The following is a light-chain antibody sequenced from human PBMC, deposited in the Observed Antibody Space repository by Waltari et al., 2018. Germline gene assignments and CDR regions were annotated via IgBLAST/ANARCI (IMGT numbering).Light chain of an antibody. Sequence: QSVLTQPPSVSGAPGQRVSISCTGSSTNIGAGYEVHWYQQVPGSAPKLLIFNNNNRPSGVPDRFSGSKSGTSASLAITGLQAEDEADYYCQSSDSSLRGSMFGGGTRLTVL. V-gene: IGLV1-40*01. CDR2: NNN. CDR1: STNIGAGYE. J-gene: IGLJ3*02. CDR3: QSSDSSLRGSM.